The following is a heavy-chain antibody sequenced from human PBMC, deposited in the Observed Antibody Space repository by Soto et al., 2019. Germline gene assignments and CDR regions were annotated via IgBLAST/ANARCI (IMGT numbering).Heavy chain of an antibody. CDR2: INSRSSSI. D-gene: IGHD3-10*01. Sequence: EVQLVESGGGLVKPVGSLRLSCAASGFTFSSYSMTWVRQAPGKGLEWVSSINSRSSSIYYADSVKGRFTISRDNAKNSLYLQMNSLRAEDTAVYYCARNPSGDYWGQGTLVTVSS. CDR3: ARNPSGDY. V-gene: IGHV3-21*01. CDR1: GFTFSSYS. J-gene: IGHJ4*02.